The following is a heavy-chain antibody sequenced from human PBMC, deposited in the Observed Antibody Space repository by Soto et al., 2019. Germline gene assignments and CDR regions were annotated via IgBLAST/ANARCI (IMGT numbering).Heavy chain of an antibody. CDR2: IFHDGTA. J-gene: IGHJ4*02. CDR3: ARGYYESSDYFVGSPIFDY. Sequence: SETLSLTCAVSGVSISSGNWWTWVRQTPQRGLEYIGEIFHDGTANYYPSFERRVAISVDTPMNQFSLKLTSVTAADTAVYYCARGYYESSDYFVGSPIFDYWGQGSLVTVSS. D-gene: IGHD3-22*01. CDR1: GVSISSGNW. V-gene: IGHV4-4*02.